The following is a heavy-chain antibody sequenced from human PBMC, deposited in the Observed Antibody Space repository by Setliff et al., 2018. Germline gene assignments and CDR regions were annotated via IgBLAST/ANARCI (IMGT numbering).Heavy chain of an antibody. Sequence: ASVKVSCKTSGFSFSTFGFSWVRQAPGQGLEWMGWISPYSGESNYAQKFQDRLTVTADTSTKTTYMELRSLTSDDTAVYYCAQTKGFVDGYLDPWGQGTLVTVSS. V-gene: IGHV1-18*01. CDR2: ISPYSGES. CDR3: AQTKGFVDGYLDP. D-gene: IGHD2-21*02. CDR1: GFSFSTFG. J-gene: IGHJ5*02.